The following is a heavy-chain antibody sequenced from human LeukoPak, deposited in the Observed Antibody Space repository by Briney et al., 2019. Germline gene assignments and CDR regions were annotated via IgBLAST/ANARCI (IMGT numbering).Heavy chain of an antibody. D-gene: IGHD6-19*01. CDR1: GGSISSGSHY. CDR2: TYYTGSS. Sequence: PSETLSLTCTVSGGSISSGSHYWGWIRQPPGKGLEWIGTTYYTGSSYYNPSLKSRVTVSVDTSKNQFSLRLSSVTAADTAVYYCARSGETIGWSRWGQGTLVTVSS. J-gene: IGHJ4*02. V-gene: IGHV4-39*01. CDR3: ARSGETIGWSR.